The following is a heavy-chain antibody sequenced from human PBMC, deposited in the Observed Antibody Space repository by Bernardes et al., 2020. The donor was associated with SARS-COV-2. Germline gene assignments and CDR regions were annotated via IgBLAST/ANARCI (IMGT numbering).Heavy chain of an antibody. J-gene: IGHJ4*02. CDR1: GFTFSAYG. CDR3: AGGGQQKSTIPSD. D-gene: IGHD5-12*01. CDR2: ISYDGSNK. V-gene: IGHV3-30*03. Sequence: SLRLSCAASGFTFSAYGMHWVRQAPGKGLEWVAVISYDGSNKYYADSVKGRFTISRDKSKNTLYLQMNSLRAEDTAVYYCAGGGQQKSTIPSDWSQGTLVTVSS.